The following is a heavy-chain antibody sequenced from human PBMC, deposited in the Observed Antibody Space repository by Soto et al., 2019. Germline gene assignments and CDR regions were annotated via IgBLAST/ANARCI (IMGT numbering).Heavy chain of an antibody. CDR3: ARPYRDWAASGMVQYYFDY. Sequence: SETLSLTCTVSGGSISSSTYYWGWIRQPPGKGLEWIGSIHYSGSTNYNTSLKSRVTISVDTSTDQFSLKVSSETAADTAVYYCARPYRDWAASGMVQYYFDYWGQGTLVTVSS. CDR2: IHYSGST. D-gene: IGHD1-1*01. V-gene: IGHV4-39*01. J-gene: IGHJ4*02. CDR1: GGSISSSTYY.